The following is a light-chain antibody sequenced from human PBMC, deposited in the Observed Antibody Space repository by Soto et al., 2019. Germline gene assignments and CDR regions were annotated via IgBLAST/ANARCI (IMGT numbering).Light chain of an antibody. V-gene: IGKV3-15*01. CDR2: GAS. CDR3: QQYSNWPRT. Sequence: EIVMTQSPATLSVSPGERATLSCRASQSVGSNFAWYQQKPGQAPRLLIYGASTRATDIPGRFSGSGSGTEFTLTISSLQSEDFAVYYCQQYSNWPRTFGQGTKVDI. CDR1: QSVGSN. J-gene: IGKJ1*01.